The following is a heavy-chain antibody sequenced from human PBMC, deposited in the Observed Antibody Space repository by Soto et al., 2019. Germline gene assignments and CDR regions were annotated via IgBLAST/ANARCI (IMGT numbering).Heavy chain of an antibody. J-gene: IGHJ4*02. V-gene: IGHV1-2*04. CDR3: ARSDYDILTGYYFEGFDY. D-gene: IGHD3-9*01. CDR1: GYTFTGYY. Sequence: ASVKVSCKASGYTFTGYYMHWVRQAPGQGLEWMGWINPNSGGTNYAQKFQGWVTMTRDTSISTAYMELSRLRSDDTAVYYCARSDYDILTGYYFEGFDYWGQGTLVTVSS. CDR2: INPNSGGT.